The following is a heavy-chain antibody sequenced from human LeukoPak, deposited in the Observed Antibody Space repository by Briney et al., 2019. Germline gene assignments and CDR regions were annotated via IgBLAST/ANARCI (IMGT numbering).Heavy chain of an antibody. CDR3: ARGPLLELLDYYGMDV. V-gene: IGHV4-34*01. Sequence: SETLSLTCAVYGGSFRGYYWSWIRQPPGKGLEWIGEINHSGSTNYNPSLKSRVTISVDTSKNQFSLKLSSVTAADTAVYYCARGPLLELLDYYGMDVWGQGTTVTVSS. CDR1: GGSFRGYY. D-gene: IGHD1-7*01. CDR2: INHSGST. J-gene: IGHJ6*02.